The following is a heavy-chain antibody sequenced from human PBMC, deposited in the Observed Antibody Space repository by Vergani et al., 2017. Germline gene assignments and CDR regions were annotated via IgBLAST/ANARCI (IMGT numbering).Heavy chain of an antibody. D-gene: IGHD2-8*01. CDR1: GFTFSSYA. CDR3: AKNVHQVYTPCVVDY. V-gene: IGHV3-23*01. Sequence: EVQLLESGGGLVQPGGSLRLSCAASGFTFSSYAMRWVRQAPGKGLEWVSGISGSGVSTSYADAVKGRFTISSDNSKNTLYLQMNSLGAEDTAVYYCAKNVHQVYTPCVVDYWGQGTLVTVSS. CDR2: ISGSGVST. J-gene: IGHJ4*02.